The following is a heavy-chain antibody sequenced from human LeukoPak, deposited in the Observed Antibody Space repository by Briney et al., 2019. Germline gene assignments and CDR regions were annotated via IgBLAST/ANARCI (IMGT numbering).Heavy chain of an antibody. V-gene: IGHV4-34*01. CDR1: GGSFSGYY. CDR2: INHSGST. CDR3: ARGVSLITMVRGVMYYYYSGMDA. J-gene: IGHJ6*02. Sequence: SETLSLTCAVYGGSFSGYYWSWIRQPPGKGLEWIGEINHSGSTNYNPSLKSRVTISVDTSKNQFSLKLSSVTAADTAVYYCARGVSLITMVRGVMYYYYSGMDAWGQGTTVTVSS. D-gene: IGHD3-10*01.